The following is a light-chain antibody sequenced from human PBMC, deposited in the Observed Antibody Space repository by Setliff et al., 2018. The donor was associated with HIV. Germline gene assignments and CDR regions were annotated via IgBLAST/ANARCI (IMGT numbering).Light chain of an antibody. CDR1: SSNIGSNY. J-gene: IGLJ1*01. CDR2: RDT. CDR3: QSYDSSLSASSYA. Sequence: QSVLTQPPSASGTPGQTVTIPCSGSSSNIGSNYVYWYQQLPGTAPKLLIYRDTQRPSGVPDRFSGSKSGTSASLAITGLQAEDEADYYCQSYDSSLSASSYAFGTGTKVTVL. V-gene: IGLV1-47*01.